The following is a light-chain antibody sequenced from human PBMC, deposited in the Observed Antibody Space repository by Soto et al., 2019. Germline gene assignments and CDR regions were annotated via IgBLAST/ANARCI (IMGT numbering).Light chain of an antibody. V-gene: IGKV3-15*01. CDR3: QQYNNWPPIT. CDR2: DTS. J-gene: IGKJ5*01. CDR1: QSVSIK. Sequence: EIVLTQSPGTLSVSPVERATLSCSASQSVSIKLAWYQQKPGQAPRLLIYDTSTRATGITARFSGSGSGTEFTLTISSLQSEDFAVYYCQQYNNWPPITFGQGTRLEIK.